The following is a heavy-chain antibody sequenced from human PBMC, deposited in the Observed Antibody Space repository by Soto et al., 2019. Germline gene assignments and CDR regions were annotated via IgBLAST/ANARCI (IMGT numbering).Heavy chain of an antibody. J-gene: IGHJ3*02. D-gene: IGHD5-12*01. CDR3: AKGVRYSGYDFPEGRDAFDI. V-gene: IGHV3-23*01. CDR1: GFTFSSYA. Sequence: GGSLRLSCAASGFTFSSYAMSWVRQAPGKGLEWVSAISGSGGSTYYADSVKGRFTISRDNSKNTLYLQMNSLRAEDTAVYYCAKGVRYSGYDFPEGRDAFDIWGQGTMVTVSS. CDR2: ISGSGGST.